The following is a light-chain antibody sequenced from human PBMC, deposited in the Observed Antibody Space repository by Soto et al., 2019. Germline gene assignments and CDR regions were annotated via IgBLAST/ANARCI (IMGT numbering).Light chain of an antibody. CDR1: QRVSNSY. V-gene: IGKV3-20*01. Sequence: EIVLTQSPGTLSLSPGDRATLSCRASQRVSNSYLAWYQQKPGQAPRLLIYDASTRAAGVPDRVTGGGSGTDFTLTISALEPEDFALYFCQLYERPPFAFGQGTRLEI. J-gene: IGKJ2*01. CDR3: QLYERPPFA. CDR2: DAS.